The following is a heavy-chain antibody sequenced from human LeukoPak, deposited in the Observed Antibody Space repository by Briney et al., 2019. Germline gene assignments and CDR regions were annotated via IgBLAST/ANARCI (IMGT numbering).Heavy chain of an antibody. CDR3: LSPGVAVTGTEY. Sequence: GRSLRLSCAASGFTFSNYGMHWVRQAPGKGLEWVSYISSSSTYIYYADSVKGRFTISRDNAKNSLYLQMNSLTAEDTAVYYCLSPGVAVTGTEYWGQGTRVTVSS. D-gene: IGHD6-19*01. J-gene: IGHJ4*02. V-gene: IGHV3-21*01. CDR2: ISSSSTYI. CDR1: GFTFSNYG.